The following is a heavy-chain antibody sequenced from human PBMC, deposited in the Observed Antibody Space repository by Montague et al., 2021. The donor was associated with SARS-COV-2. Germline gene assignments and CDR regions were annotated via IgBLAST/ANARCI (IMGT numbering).Heavy chain of an antibody. CDR1: GFSLSTSGMG. CDR3: ANSIKPRLSGSCYGRRCYDCDY. V-gene: IGHV2-5*08. J-gene: IGHJ4*02. D-gene: IGHD1-26*01. CDR2: XXWDDDR. Sequence: PALVKPTQTLTLTCTFSGFSLSTSGMGVAWIRQPPGKALEWLTLXXWDDDRHYSPSLKTGLTITKDTPKNQVVLTMTNMDPGDTATYYCANSIKPRLSGSCYGRRCYDCDYWGQGALVTVSS.